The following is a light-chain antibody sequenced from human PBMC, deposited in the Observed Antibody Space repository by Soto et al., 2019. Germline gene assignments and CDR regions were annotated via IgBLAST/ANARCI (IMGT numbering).Light chain of an antibody. Sequence: DIQMTQSPSTLSASVGDRVIITCRASQSISSWLAWYQQKPGKAPKLLIYKASSLESGVPSRFSGSGSGTEFTLTISSLQPDDFATYYCQQYNSYSITFGPGTKVDIK. V-gene: IGKV1-5*03. J-gene: IGKJ3*01. CDR1: QSISSW. CDR2: KAS. CDR3: QQYNSYSIT.